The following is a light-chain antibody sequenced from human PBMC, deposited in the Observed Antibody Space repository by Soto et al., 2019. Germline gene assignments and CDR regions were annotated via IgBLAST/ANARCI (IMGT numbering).Light chain of an antibody. CDR1: SSDVGGYNY. CDR2: EVT. V-gene: IGLV2-8*01. CDR3: SSYAGSNTFV. Sequence: QSVLTQPPSASGSPGQSVTISCTGASSDVGGYNYVSWFQQHPGKAPKLLIYEVTNRPSRVPDRFSGSKSDNTASLTVSGLQAEDEADYYCSSYAGSNTFVFGTGNKVTVL. J-gene: IGLJ1*01.